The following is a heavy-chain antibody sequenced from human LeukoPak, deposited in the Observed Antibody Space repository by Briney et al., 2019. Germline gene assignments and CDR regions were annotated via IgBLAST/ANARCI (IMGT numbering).Heavy chain of an antibody. D-gene: IGHD2-15*01. J-gene: IGHJ5*02. V-gene: IGHV4-59*01. CDR1: GGSISSYY. Sequence: PSETLSLICTVSGGSISSYYWSWIRQPPGKGLEWIGYIYYSGSTNYNPSLKSRVTISVDTSKNQFSLKLSSVTAADTAVYYCARLYCSGGSCYSYNWFDPWGQGTLVTVSS. CDR2: IYYSGST. CDR3: ARLYCSGGSCYSYNWFDP.